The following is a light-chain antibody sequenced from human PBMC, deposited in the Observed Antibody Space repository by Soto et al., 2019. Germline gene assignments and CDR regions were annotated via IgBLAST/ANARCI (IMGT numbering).Light chain of an antibody. CDR1: QSVSSQ. CDR3: QQRSDWPIT. V-gene: IGKV3-11*01. J-gene: IGKJ5*01. CDR2: DAS. Sequence: EIVLTQSPATLSLSPGERATLSCRASQSVSSQLAWYQQKPGQAPRLLIYDASNRASDIPARFSGSGSGTDFTLSISSLEPEDSAIYYCQQRSDWPITFGQGTRLEIK.